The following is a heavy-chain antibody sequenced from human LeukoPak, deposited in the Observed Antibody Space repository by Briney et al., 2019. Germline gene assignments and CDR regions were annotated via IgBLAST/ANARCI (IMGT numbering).Heavy chain of an antibody. CDR2: IIPILGIA. J-gene: IGHJ4*02. Sequence: ASVKVSCKASGGTFSSYAISWVRQAPGQGLEWMGRIIPILGIANYAQKFQGRVTITADKSTSTAYMELSSLRSEDTAVYYCARVPYSYDSSGYFDYWGQGTLVTVSS. D-gene: IGHD3-22*01. CDR3: ARVPYSYDSSGYFDY. V-gene: IGHV1-69*04. CDR1: GGTFSSYA.